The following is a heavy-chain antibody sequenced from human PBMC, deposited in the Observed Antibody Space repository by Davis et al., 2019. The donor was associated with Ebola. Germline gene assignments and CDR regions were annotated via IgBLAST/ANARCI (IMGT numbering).Heavy chain of an antibody. D-gene: IGHD5-24*01. Sequence: GGSLRLSCKGSGYSFTSYWIGWVRQLPGKGLEWMGIIYPGDSDTRYSPSFQGQVTISADKSISTAYLQWSSLKASDTAMYYCASAEMATTQGDYWGQGTLVTVSS. CDR2: IYPGDSDT. J-gene: IGHJ4*02. CDR3: ASAEMATTQGDY. CDR1: GYSFTSYW. V-gene: IGHV5-51*01.